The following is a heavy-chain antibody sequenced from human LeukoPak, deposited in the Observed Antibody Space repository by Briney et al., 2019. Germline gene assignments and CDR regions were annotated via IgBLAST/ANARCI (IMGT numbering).Heavy chain of an antibody. CDR2: IYYSGST. V-gene: IGHV4-39*07. Sequence: SETLSLTCTVSGGSISSSSYYWGWIRQPPGKGLEWIGSIYYSGSTYYNPSLKSRVTISVDTSKNQFSLKLSSVTAADTAVYYCARDDGSARYYFDYWGQGTLVTVSS. D-gene: IGHD3-10*01. CDR1: GGSISSSSYY. J-gene: IGHJ4*02. CDR3: ARDDGSARYYFDY.